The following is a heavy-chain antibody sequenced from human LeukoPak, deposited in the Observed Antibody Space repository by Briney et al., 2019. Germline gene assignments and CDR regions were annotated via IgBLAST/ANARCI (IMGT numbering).Heavy chain of an antibody. CDR2: IRSKAYGGAT. V-gene: IGHV3-49*04. Sequence: GGSLRLSCTGSGFTFGNYAISWVRQAPGKGLEWVGFIRSKAYGGATEYGASVKGRFTISRDDSKSTAYLQMNSLKTEDTAVYYCTRDILTGYYQPDYWGQGTLVSVSS. D-gene: IGHD3-9*01. CDR1: GFTFGNYA. J-gene: IGHJ4*02. CDR3: TRDILTGYYQPDY.